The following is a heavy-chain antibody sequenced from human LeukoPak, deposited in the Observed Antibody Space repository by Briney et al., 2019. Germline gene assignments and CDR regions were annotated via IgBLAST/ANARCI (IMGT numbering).Heavy chain of an antibody. CDR2: LSRGGGTT. D-gene: IGHD3-3*01. CDR3: AKSYYDFWSGYLDC. CDR1: GFTVSNYA. Sequence: GGSLRLSCAASGFTVSNYAMNWVRQAPGRGLEWVSTLSRGGGTTHYADPVKGRFTVSRDPSKNTLFLQMNSLRADDTAVYYCAKSYYDFWSGYLDCWGQGTLVTVSS. J-gene: IGHJ4*02. V-gene: IGHV3-23*01.